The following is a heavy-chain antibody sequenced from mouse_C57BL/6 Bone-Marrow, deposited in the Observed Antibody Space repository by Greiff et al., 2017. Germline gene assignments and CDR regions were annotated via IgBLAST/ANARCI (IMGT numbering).Heavy chain of an antibody. D-gene: IGHD2-4*01. V-gene: IGHV1-63*01. CDR3: ARWDYDERYYAMDY. CDR1: GYTFTNYW. CDR2: IYPGGGYT. J-gene: IGHJ4*01. Sequence: QVQLQQSGAELVRPGTSVKMSCKASGYTFTNYWIGWAKQRPGHGLEWIGDIYPGGGYTNYNEKFKGKATLTADKSSSTAYMQFSSLTSEDSAIYYCARWDYDERYYAMDYWGQGTSVTVSS.